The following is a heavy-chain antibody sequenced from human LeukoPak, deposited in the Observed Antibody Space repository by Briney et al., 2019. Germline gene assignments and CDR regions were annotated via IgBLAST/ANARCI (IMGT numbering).Heavy chain of an antibody. CDR2: IIPIFGTA. J-gene: IGHJ4*02. D-gene: IGHD3-9*01. CDR3: ARGLRYFDWLPPPH. Sequence: SVKVSCKASGGTFSSYAISWVRQAPGQGLEWMGGIIPIFGTANYAQKFQGRVTITTDESTSTAYMGLSSLRAEDTAVYYCARGLRYFDWLPPPHWGEGTLVTVSS. CDR1: GGTFSSYA. V-gene: IGHV1-69*05.